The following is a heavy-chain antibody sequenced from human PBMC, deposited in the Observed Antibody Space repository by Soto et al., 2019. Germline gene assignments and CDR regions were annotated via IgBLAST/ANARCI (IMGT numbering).Heavy chain of an antibody. CDR3: ARGYYDFWRGSPSNWFDS. V-gene: IGHV1-18*01. D-gene: IGHD3-3*01. J-gene: IGHJ5*01. CDR1: GYIFTSYG. Sequence: ASVKVSCKASGYIFTSYGISWVRQAPGQGLEWMGWISAYNGNTNYAQKLQGRVTMTTDTSTSTAYMELRSLRSDDTAVYYCARGYYDFWRGSPSNWFDSWGQGTLVTVSS. CDR2: ISAYNGNT.